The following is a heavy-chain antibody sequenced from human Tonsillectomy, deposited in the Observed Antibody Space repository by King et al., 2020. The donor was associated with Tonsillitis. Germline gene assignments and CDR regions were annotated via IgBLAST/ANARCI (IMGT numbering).Heavy chain of an antibody. Sequence: VKLQQSGPGLVKPSQTLSLTCAISGDSVSSNSAAWNWLRQSPSRGLEWLGRTYYRSKWYNDYAVSVRSRITINPDTSKNQFSLQLSSVTPEDTAVYFCARDRRYGGNSFDYWGQGTLVTVSS. CDR3: ARDRRYGGNSFDY. CDR2: TYYRSKWYN. V-gene: IGHV6-1*01. D-gene: IGHD4-23*01. J-gene: IGHJ4*02. CDR1: GDSVSSNSAA.